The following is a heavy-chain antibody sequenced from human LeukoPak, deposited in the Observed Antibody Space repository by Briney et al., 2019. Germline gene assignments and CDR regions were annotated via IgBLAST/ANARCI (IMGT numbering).Heavy chain of an antibody. J-gene: IGHJ4*02. D-gene: IGHD3-22*01. V-gene: IGHV3-21*01. CDR2: ISSSSSYI. Sequence: GGSLRLSCAVSGVTFSKYVMSWVRQAPGKGLEWVSSISSSSSYIYYADSVKGRFTISRDNAKNSLYLQMNSLRAEDTAVYYCARDSPYYYDSSGYENDYWGQGTLVTVSS. CDR3: ARDSPYYYDSSGYENDY. CDR1: GVTFSKYV.